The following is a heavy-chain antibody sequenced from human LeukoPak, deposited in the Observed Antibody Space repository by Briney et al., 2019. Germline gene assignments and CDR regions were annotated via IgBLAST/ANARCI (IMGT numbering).Heavy chain of an antibody. V-gene: IGHV3-9*01. Sequence: GRSLRLSCAASGFTFDDYAMHWVRQAPGKGLEWVSGIGWNSGGIVYADSVKGRFTISRDNAKKSLYLQMNSLGAEDTALYYCVKVTAAGFVDHWGQGALVTVSS. CDR3: VKVTAAGFVDH. J-gene: IGHJ4*02. D-gene: IGHD6-13*01. CDR2: IGWNSGGI. CDR1: GFTFDDYA.